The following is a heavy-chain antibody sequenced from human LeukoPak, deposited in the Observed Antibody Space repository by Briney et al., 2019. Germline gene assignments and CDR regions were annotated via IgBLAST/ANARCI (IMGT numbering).Heavy chain of an antibody. CDR1: GFTFIYYY. CDR2: VNPHSGVR. Sequence: GASVKVSCKSSGFTFIYYYIHWVRQAPGQGLEWMGYVNPHSGVRSSPQKFQGRVTMTPDTSISVVYMELSSLTSDDTAIYYCVREGSDLLSKNFDYWGQGTLVTVSS. CDR3: VREGSDLLSKNFDY. J-gene: IGHJ4*02. D-gene: IGHD2-15*01. V-gene: IGHV1-2*02.